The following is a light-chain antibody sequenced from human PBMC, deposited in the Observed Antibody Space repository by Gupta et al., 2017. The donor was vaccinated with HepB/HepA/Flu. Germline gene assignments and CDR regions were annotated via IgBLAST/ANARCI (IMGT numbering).Light chain of an antibody. CDR3: QHRSDGPRPWT. CDR2: DAS. Sequence: EIVLTQSPATLSLSPGERATLSCRASQSAGSYLGWYQQKPGQAPRLLIYDASNRATGIPARFSGSGAGTDFTLTISSREPQDFAVYYCQHRSDGPRPWTFGQGTKVEIK. CDR1: QSAGSY. V-gene: IGKV3-11*01. J-gene: IGKJ1*01.